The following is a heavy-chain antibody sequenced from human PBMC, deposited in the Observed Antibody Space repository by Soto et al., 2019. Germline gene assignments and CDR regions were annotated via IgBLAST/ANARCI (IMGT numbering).Heavy chain of an antibody. CDR1: GYTLTELS. Sequence: QVQLVQSGAEVKKPGASVKVSCKVSGYTLTELSMHWVRQAPGKGLEWMGGFDPEDGETIYAQKFQGRVTMTEDTSTDTAYMELSSLRSEDTAVYYCAILFGGDSSGRSYYYGMDVWGQGTTVTVSS. J-gene: IGHJ6*02. CDR2: FDPEDGET. D-gene: IGHD6-19*01. CDR3: AILFGGDSSGRSYYYGMDV. V-gene: IGHV1-24*01.